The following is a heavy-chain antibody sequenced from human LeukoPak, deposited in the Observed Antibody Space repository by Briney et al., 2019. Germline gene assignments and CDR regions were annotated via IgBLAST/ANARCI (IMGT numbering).Heavy chain of an antibody. CDR2: IFYSGSN. V-gene: IGHV4-59*01. Sequence: PSETLSLTCSGSGVPISSSHWSWLGQPPGKGLEGRGYIFYSGSNKYNPSLKRRVTISVDTSKNQFSLELSSVTAADTAVYYCARIGDRAMVADFFDCWGQGTLVTVSS. CDR3: ARIGDRAMVADFFDC. CDR1: GVPISSSH. D-gene: IGHD5-18*01. J-gene: IGHJ4*02.